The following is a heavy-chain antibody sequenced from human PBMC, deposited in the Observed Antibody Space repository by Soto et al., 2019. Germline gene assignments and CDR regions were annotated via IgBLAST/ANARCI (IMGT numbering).Heavy chain of an antibody. V-gene: IGHV4-39*01. J-gene: IGHJ4*02. CDR1: GGSISGSYYY. CDR3: ATSQKGYNWNYFDH. CDR2: VFYTGFT. D-gene: IGHD1-20*01. Sequence: KPSETLSLTCAVPGGSISGSYYYWAWLRQSPGKGPEWIGSVFYTGFTSYNPSLESRVSVSVDTSKSQFSLKLSAVTAADTAVYYCATSQKGYNWNYFDHWGQGALVTVSS.